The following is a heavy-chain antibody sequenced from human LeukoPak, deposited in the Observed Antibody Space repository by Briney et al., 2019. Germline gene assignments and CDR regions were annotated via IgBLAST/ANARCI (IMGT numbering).Heavy chain of an antibody. Sequence: GGSLRLSCAASGFTFSSYWMHWVRHAPGKGLVWVSRINSDGSSTSYADSVKGRFTISRDNAKNTLYLQMNSLRAEDTAVYYCAIAVAGSDAFDIWGQGTMVTVSS. V-gene: IGHV3-74*01. CDR2: INSDGSST. CDR3: AIAVAGSDAFDI. J-gene: IGHJ3*02. D-gene: IGHD6-19*01. CDR1: GFTFSSYW.